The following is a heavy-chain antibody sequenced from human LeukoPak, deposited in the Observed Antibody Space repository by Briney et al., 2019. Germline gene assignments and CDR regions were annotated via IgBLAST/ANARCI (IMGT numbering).Heavy chain of an antibody. CDR3: ARAQNPSFWSGYYTEDYFDY. Sequence: PSETLSLTCTVSGGSISSTSYYWGWIRQPPGKGLEWIGNIYYTGNTYYNPSLKSRVTISVDTSKNQFSLKLSSVTAADTAVYYCARAQNPSFWSGYYTEDYFDYWGQGTLVTVSS. V-gene: IGHV4-39*01. D-gene: IGHD3-3*01. CDR2: IYYTGNT. CDR1: GGSISSTSYY. J-gene: IGHJ4*02.